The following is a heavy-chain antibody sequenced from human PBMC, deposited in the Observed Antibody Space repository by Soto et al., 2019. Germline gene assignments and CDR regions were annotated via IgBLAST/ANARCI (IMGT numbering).Heavy chain of an antibody. V-gene: IGHV4-39*01. D-gene: IGHD3-10*01. CDR3: ARHGGYYGSGSGPDY. J-gene: IGHJ4*02. CDR1: GGSISSSSYY. CDR2: IYYSGST. Sequence: PSETLSLTCTVSGGSISSSSYYWGWIRQPPGKGLEWIGSIYYSGSTYYNPSLKSRVTISVDTSKKQFSLKLSSVTAADTAVYYCARHGGYYGSGSGPDYWGQGTLVTVSS.